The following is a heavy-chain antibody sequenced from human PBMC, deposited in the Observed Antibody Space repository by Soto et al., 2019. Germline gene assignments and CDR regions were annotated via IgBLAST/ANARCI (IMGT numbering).Heavy chain of an antibody. CDR2: IRSKANSYAT. Sequence: EVQLVESGGGLVQPGGSLKLSCAASGFTFSGSAMHWVRQASGKGPEWVGRIRSKANSYATAYAASVKGRFTISRDDSKNTAYLQMNSLKTEDTAVYYCTKTWFGDSFYDYWGQGTLVTVSS. CDR1: GFTFSGSA. J-gene: IGHJ4*02. CDR3: TKTWFGDSFYDY. D-gene: IGHD3-10*01. V-gene: IGHV3-73*01.